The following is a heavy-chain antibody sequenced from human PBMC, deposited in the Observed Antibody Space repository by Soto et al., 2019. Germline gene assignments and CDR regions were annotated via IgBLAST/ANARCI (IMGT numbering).Heavy chain of an antibody. CDR1: GGTFSSYT. CDR3: ASITRVRPEVDV. CDR2: IIPILGIA. D-gene: IGHD3-10*01. Sequence: QVQLVQSGAEVKKPGSSVKVSCKASGGTFSSYTISWVRQAPGQGLEWMGRIIPILGIANYAQKFQGRVTITADKSTSTAYMELSSLRSEDTAVYYCASITRVRPEVDVWGQGTTVTVSS. V-gene: IGHV1-69*02. J-gene: IGHJ6*02.